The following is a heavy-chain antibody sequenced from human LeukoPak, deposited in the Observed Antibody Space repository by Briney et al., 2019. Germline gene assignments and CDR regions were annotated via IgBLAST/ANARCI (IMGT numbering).Heavy chain of an antibody. D-gene: IGHD4-17*01. CDR3: AKDSGYGDYAS. CDR1: GFTFSSYW. V-gene: IGHV3-7*05. Sequence: GGSLRLSCAASGFTFSSYWMSWVRQAPGKGLEWVANINQDGSEKYYVDSVKGRFTISRDNARNSLYLQMNTLRAEDTAVYFCAKDSGYGDYASWGQGTLVTVSS. CDR2: INQDGSEK. J-gene: IGHJ5*02.